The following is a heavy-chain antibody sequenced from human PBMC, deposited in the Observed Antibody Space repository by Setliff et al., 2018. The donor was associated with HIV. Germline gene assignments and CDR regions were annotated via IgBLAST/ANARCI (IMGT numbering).Heavy chain of an antibody. CDR3: ARSFAPRDSNGWYRFDP. CDR2: IYYSGTT. J-gene: IGHJ5*02. Sequence: PSETLSLTCAVSGGSISSNWWGRIRQPPGKGLEWIGYIYYSGTTNYNPSLKSRVTMSVDTSKNQFSLKLNSVTALDTAVYYCARSFAPRDSNGWYRFDPWGQGTLVTVSS. CDR1: GGSISSNW. V-gene: IGHV4-28*06. D-gene: IGHD6-19*01.